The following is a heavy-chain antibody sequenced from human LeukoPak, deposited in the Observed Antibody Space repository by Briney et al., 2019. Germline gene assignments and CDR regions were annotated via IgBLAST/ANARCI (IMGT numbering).Heavy chain of an antibody. Sequence: GGSLRLSCAASGFTFSSYTMNWVRQAPGKGLEWVSSITSGSGFKFYADSVKGRFTISRDNAKNSLYLQMNSLRAEDTAVYYCARVAGESRDYWGQGALVTVSS. V-gene: IGHV3-21*01. J-gene: IGHJ4*02. CDR3: ARVAGESRDY. CDR1: GFTFSSYT. CDR2: ITSGSGFK.